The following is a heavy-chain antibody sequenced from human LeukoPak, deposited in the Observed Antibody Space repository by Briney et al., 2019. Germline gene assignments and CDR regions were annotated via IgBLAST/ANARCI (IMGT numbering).Heavy chain of an antibody. CDR1: GYTFTSYD. CDR2: MNPNSGNT. V-gene: IGHV1-8*01. Sequence: ASVKVSCKASGYTFTSYDINWVRQATGQGLEWMGWMNPNSGNTGYAQKFQGRVTMTRNTSISTAYMELSSLRSEDTAVYYCAREAGSRQLDYYYYGMDVWGQGTTVTVSS. CDR3: AREAGSRQLDYYYYGMDV. D-gene: IGHD6-13*01. J-gene: IGHJ6*02.